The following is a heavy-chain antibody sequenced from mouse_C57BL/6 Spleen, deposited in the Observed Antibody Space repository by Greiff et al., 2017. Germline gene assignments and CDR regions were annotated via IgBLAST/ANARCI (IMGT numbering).Heavy chain of an antibody. CDR2: IYPGSGST. V-gene: IGHV1-55*01. Sequence: VKLQQPGAELVKPGASVKMSCKASGYTFTSYWITWVKQRPGQGLEWIGDIYPGSGSTNYNEKFKSKATLTVDTSSSTAYMQLSSLTSEDSAVYYCAREDYYGSGFAYWGQGTLVTVSA. CDR1: GYTFTSYW. CDR3: AREDYYGSGFAY. D-gene: IGHD1-1*01. J-gene: IGHJ3*01.